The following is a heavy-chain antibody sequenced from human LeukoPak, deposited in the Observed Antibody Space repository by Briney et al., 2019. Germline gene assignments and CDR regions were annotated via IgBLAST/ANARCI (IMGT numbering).Heavy chain of an antibody. CDR1: GGSISSSSYY. CDR2: IYYSGST. V-gene: IGHV4-61*01. J-gene: IGHJ4*02. Sequence: SSETLSLTCTVSGGSISSSSYYWSWIRQPPGKGLEWIGYIYYSGSTNSNPSLKSRVTISVDTPKNQFSLKLSSVTAADTAVYYCARDYEGNYFDYWGQGTLVTVSS. D-gene: IGHD5-12*01. CDR3: ARDYEGNYFDY.